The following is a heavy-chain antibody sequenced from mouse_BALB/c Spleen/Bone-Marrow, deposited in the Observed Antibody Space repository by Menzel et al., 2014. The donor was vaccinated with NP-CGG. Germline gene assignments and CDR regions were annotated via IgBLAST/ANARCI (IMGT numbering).Heavy chain of an antibody. J-gene: IGHJ3*01. V-gene: IGHV1-37*01. Sequence: EVKLVESGPELVKPGASVKISCKASGYSFTGYFMNWMKQSHGKSLEWIGRINPYNGDPFYNQKFKGKATLTVDKSSSTAHMELLSLTSKDSAVYYCGRGNYDYDSWFGYWGQGTLVTVSA. CDR1: GYSFTGYF. CDR2: INPYNGDP. CDR3: GRGNYDYDSWFGY. D-gene: IGHD2-4*01.